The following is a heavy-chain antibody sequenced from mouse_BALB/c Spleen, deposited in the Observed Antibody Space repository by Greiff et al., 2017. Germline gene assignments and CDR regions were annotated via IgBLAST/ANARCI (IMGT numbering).Heavy chain of an antibody. CDR1: GFTFSSFG. J-gene: IGHJ3*01. D-gene: IGHD1-1*01. V-gene: IGHV5-17*02. CDR3: ARDYYGSSPFAY. Sequence: DVQLVESGGGLVQPGGSRKLSCAASGFTFSSFGMHWVRQAPEKGLEWVAYISSGSSTIYYADTVKGRFTISRDNPKNTLFLQMTSLRSEDTAMYYCARDYYGSSPFAYWGQGTLVTVSA. CDR2: ISSGSSTI.